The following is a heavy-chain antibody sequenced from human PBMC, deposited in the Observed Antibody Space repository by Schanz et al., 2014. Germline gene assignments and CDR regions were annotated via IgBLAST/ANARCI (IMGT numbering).Heavy chain of an antibody. D-gene: IGHD6-13*01. CDR1: GFSFRKSA. V-gene: IGHV3-23*01. CDR2: LTGSGTTT. Sequence: EVQLLESGGGLVQPGGSLRLSCAASGFSFRKSAMSWVRQAPGKGLEWGSALTGSGTTTYYADSVKGRFTISRDNSKNTLDLQMNSLRAEDTAIYYCAKDLAAVGVFDYWGQGSLGTVSP. J-gene: IGHJ4*02. CDR3: AKDLAAVGVFDY.